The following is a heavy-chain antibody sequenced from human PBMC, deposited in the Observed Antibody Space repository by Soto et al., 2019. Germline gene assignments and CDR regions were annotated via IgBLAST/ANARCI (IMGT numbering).Heavy chain of an antibody. CDR2: IYSGGYT. D-gene: IGHD3-10*01. Sequence: EVQLVESGGGLIQPGGSLRLSCAVSGFTVSNNYMSWVRQAPGKGLEGVSVIYSGGYTAYGDSVKGRFTISRDNSKNTRYLQKKREGPEAPAVYWGGAQPGGGGYWGQGTLVTVSS. J-gene: IGHJ4*02. CDR1: GFTVSNNY. CDR3: GAQPGGGGY. V-gene: IGHV3-53*01.